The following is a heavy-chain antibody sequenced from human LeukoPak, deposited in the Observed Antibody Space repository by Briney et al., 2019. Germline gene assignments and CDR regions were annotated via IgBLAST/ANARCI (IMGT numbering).Heavy chain of an antibody. Sequence: ASVKVSCKVSGYTLTELSMHWVRQAPGKGLEWMGGFDPEDGETIYAQKFQGRVTITTDESTSTAYMELSSLRSEDTAVYYCARAIGGYCSSTSCYGYWGQGTLVTVSS. CDR2: FDPEDGET. CDR3: ARAIGGYCSSTSCYGY. D-gene: IGHD2-2*01. V-gene: IGHV1-24*01. CDR1: GYTLTELS. J-gene: IGHJ4*02.